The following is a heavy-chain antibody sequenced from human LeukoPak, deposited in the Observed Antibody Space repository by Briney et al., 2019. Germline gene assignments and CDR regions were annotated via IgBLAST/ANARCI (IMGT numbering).Heavy chain of an antibody. CDR2: ISAYNGNT. V-gene: IGHV1-18*01. J-gene: IGHJ3*02. D-gene: IGHD1-1*01. Sequence: GASVKVSCKASGYTFTSYGISWVRQAPGQGLEWMGWISAYNGNTNYAQKLQGRVTMTTDTSTSTAYMELRSLRSDDTAVYYCARDVPPASNGPDAFDIWGQGTMVTVSS. CDR3: ARDVPPASNGPDAFDI. CDR1: GYTFTSYG.